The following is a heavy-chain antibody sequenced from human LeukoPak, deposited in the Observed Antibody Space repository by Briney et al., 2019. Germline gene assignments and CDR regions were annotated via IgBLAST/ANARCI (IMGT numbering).Heavy chain of an antibody. CDR2: INPDTGGT. CDR3: ARVAAYTSTWSWFDP. D-gene: IGHD6-13*01. V-gene: IGHV1-2*02. Sequence: ASVKVSCKASGYAFTSYYLHWVRQAPGQGLEWVAYINPDTGGTNYAQKFQGRVTVTRDASISTAYMEMSRLTSDDTAIYYCARVAAYTSTWSWFDPWGQGTLVTVSS. CDR1: GYAFTSYY. J-gene: IGHJ5*02.